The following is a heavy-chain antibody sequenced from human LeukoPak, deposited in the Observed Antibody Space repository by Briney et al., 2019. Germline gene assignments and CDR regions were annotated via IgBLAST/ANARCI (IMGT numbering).Heavy chain of an antibody. CDR1: GFTFSSYD. Sequence: TGGSLRLSCAASGFTFSSYDMHWVRQATGKGLEWVSGIGTAGDTYYPGSVKGRFTISRDNAKNSLYLQMNSLRAGDTAVYYCARGIGRTIGAFDIWGQGTMVTVSS. D-gene: IGHD1-7*01. V-gene: IGHV3-13*01. J-gene: IGHJ3*02. CDR3: ARGIGRTIGAFDI. CDR2: IGTAGDT.